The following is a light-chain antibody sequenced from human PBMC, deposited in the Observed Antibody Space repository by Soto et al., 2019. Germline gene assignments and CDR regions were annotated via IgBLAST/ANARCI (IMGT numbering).Light chain of an antibody. CDR1: SXDVGLYDY. Sequence: SALTQPASVSGSPGQSITISCTGTSXDVGLYDYVSWYQQHPGKAPQLMIYAVSNRPSGVSNRFSASKSGNTASLFISGLQAEDEADYYCSSYTSDSSYVFGSGTKVTVL. V-gene: IGLV2-14*01. CDR2: AVS. J-gene: IGLJ1*01. CDR3: SSYTSDSSYV.